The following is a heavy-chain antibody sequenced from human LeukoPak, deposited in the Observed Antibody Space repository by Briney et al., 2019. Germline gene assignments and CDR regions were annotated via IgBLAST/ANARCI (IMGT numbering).Heavy chain of an antibody. J-gene: IGHJ4*02. V-gene: IGHV3-30-3*01. CDR2: ISYDGSNK. Sequence: GRSLRLSCAASGFTFSSYAMHWVRQAPGKGLEGVAGISYDGSNKYYADSVKGRFTISRDNSKNTLYLQMNSLRAEDTAVYYCARGGIVTTTIQIPPTDYWGQGTLVTVSS. D-gene: IGHD5-12*01. CDR1: GFTFSSYA. CDR3: ARGGIVTTTIQIPPTDY.